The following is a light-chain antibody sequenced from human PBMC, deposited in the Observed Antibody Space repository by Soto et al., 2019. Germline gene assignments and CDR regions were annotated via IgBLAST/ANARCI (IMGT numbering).Light chain of an antibody. CDR1: QSFSSSY. Sequence: EIVLTQSPATLSLSPGERATLSCRASQSFSSSYLAWYQRKPGQAPRLLIYGASSRATGIPDRFSGGGSGTDFTLTISRLEPEDFAVYYCQQYGSSPLTFGGGTKVDI. J-gene: IGKJ4*01. CDR3: QQYGSSPLT. CDR2: GAS. V-gene: IGKV3-20*01.